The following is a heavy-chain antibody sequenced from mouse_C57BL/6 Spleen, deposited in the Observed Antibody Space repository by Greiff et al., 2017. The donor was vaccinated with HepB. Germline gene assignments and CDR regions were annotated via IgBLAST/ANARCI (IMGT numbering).Heavy chain of an antibody. J-gene: IGHJ4*01. D-gene: IGHD2-1*01. CDR3: ARSPSLYYGNYGDAMDY. CDR2: IYPGDGDT. Sequence: VKLMESGPELVKPGASVKISCKASGYAFSSSWMNWVKQRPGKGLEWIGRIYPGDGDTNYNGKFKGKATLTADKSSSTAYMQLSSLTSEDSAVYFCARSPSLYYGNYGDAMDYWGQGTSVTVSS. CDR1: GYAFSSSW. V-gene: IGHV1-82*01.